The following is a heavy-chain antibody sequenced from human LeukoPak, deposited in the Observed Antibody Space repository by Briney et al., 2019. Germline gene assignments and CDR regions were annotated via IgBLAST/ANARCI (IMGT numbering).Heavy chain of an antibody. V-gene: IGHV3-53*01. CDR1: GFTVSSNY. CDR3: ASGSGSYRTPYYYMDV. Sequence: SGGSLRLSCVASGFTVSSNYMSWVRQAPGKGLEWVSVIYSGGSTYYADSVKGRFTISRDNSKNTLYLQMNSLRAEATAVYYCASGSGSYRTPYYYMDVWGTGTTVTVSS. J-gene: IGHJ6*03. CDR2: IYSGGST. D-gene: IGHD3-10*01.